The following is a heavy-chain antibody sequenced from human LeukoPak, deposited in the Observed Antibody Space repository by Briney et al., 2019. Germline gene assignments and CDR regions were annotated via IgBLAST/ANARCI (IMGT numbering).Heavy chain of an antibody. J-gene: IGHJ5*02. Sequence: SEILSLTCTVSGDSISSGSYSWSWIRQSPGKGLEWIGHIYHSGSTYYDPSLNSRATMSLDRSKNQFSLKLSSVTAADTAVYYCARGRPHCSSTSCYTGNWFDPWGQGTLVTVSS. D-gene: IGHD2-2*02. CDR2: IYHSGST. CDR1: GDSISSGSYS. V-gene: IGHV4-30-2*06. CDR3: ARGRPHCSSTSCYTGNWFDP.